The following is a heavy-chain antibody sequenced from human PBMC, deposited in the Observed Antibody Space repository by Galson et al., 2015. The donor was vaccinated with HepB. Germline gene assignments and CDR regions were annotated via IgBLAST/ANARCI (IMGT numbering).Heavy chain of an antibody. CDR3: AKDSQFFGGSYSGHFDY. D-gene: IGHD1-26*01. CDR2: IRYDGSNK. J-gene: IGHJ4*02. V-gene: IGHV3-30*02. Sequence: SLRLSRAASGFTFSSYGMHWVRQAPGKGLEWVAFIRYDGSNKYYADSVKGRFTISRDNSKNTLYLQMNSLRAEDTAVYYCAKDSQFFGGSYSGHFDYWGQGTLVTVSS. CDR1: GFTFSSYG.